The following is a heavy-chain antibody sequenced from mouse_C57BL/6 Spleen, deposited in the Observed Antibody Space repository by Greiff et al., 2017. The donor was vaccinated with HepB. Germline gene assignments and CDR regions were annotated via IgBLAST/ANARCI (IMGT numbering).Heavy chain of an antibody. CDR3: ARGSRRFYAMDY. D-gene: IGHD1-1*01. CDR2: INPNNGGT. CDR1: GYTFTDYN. J-gene: IGHJ4*01. Sequence: EVQLQQSGPELVKPGASVKIPCKASGYTFTDYNMDWVKQSHGKSLEWIGDINPNNGGTIYNQKFKGKATLTVDKSSNTAYMELRSLTSEDTAVYYCARGSRRFYAMDYWGQGTSVTVSS. V-gene: IGHV1-18*01.